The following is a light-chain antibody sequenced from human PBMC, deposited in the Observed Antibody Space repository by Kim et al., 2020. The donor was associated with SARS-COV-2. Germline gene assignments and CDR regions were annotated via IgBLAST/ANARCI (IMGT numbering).Light chain of an antibody. CDR2: EAT. Sequence: VTRSCPPCTASLDSNYVPWYQRRPGSAPTTLSYEATQRPPGVPDRFSGSIASCSNSASLTLSGLKTEDEAEYYCQSYDSSNHDVVFGGGPKLTFL. CDR3: QSYDSSNHDVV. CDR1: TASLDSNY. J-gene: IGLJ2*01. V-gene: IGLV6-57*03.